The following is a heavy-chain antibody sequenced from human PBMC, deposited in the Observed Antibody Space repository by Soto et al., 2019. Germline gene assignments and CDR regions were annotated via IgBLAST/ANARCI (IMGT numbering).Heavy chain of an antibody. Sequence: QVQLVESGGGVVQPGGSLRLSCTGSGFTFRNYGMHWVRQTPGKGLERVAVISFDGRNEYYADSVKGRFNISRDNSKNTLWLQISSLRAEDTAVYYCAKDGAPPYCSGGICHSTPGYWGRGTLVSVSS. CDR1: GFTFRNYG. D-gene: IGHD2-15*01. CDR3: AKDGAPPYCSGGICHSTPGY. CDR2: ISFDGRNE. J-gene: IGHJ4*02. V-gene: IGHV3-30*18.